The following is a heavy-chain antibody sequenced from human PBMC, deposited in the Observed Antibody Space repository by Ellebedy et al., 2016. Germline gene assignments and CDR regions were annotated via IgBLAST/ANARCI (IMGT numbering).Heavy chain of an antibody. CDR1: GFTFSSYS. D-gene: IGHD1-26*01. Sequence: GGSLRLXCAASGFTFSSYSMNWVRQAPGKGLEWVSSISSSSSYIYYADSVKGRFTISRDNAKNSLYLQMNSLRAEDTAVYYCARGGLGWALDYWGQGTLVTVSS. CDR3: ARGGLGWALDY. J-gene: IGHJ4*02. CDR2: ISSSSSYI. V-gene: IGHV3-21*01.